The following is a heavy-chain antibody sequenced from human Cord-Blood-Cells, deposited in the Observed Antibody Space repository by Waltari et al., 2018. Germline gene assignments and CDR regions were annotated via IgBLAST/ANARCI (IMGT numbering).Heavy chain of an antibody. CDR2: IYTSGST. Sequence: QVQLQESGPGLVKPSETLSLTCTVSGGSISSYYWSWIRQPAGKGLEWIGRIYTSGSTNYNPSLKSRVTISVDTSKNQFSLKLSSVTAADAAVYYCARESSGWYHEAFDIWGQGTMVTVSS. CDR1: GGSISSYY. J-gene: IGHJ3*02. D-gene: IGHD6-19*01. V-gene: IGHV4-4*07. CDR3: ARESSGWYHEAFDI.